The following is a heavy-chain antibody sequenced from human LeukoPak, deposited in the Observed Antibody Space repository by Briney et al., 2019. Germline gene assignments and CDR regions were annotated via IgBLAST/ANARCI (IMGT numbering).Heavy chain of an antibody. J-gene: IGHJ6*02. D-gene: IGHD6-13*01. V-gene: IGHV1-2*02. CDR3: ARTQYSSTWYWYGLDV. CDR2: INPNAGGT. Sequence: GASVKVSCKASGYSFTGYYIHWVRQAPGRGLGWMGWINPNAGGTNYAQKFRGRVTMTRDTSISTAYMDLNSLTSDDTAVYYCARTQYSSTWYWYGLDVWGQGTTVTVSS. CDR1: GYSFTGYY.